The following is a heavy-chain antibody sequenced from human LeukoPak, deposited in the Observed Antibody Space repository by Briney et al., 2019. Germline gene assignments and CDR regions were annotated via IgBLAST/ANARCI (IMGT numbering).Heavy chain of an antibody. CDR3: ARGSPESSGPYYYGMDV. D-gene: IGHD6-19*01. V-gene: IGHV1-3*01. CDR2: INAGNGNT. J-gene: IGHJ6*02. Sequence: ASVKVSCKASGYTFTTYPMHWVRQDPGQRLEWMGWINAGNGNTKYSQKFQGRVTITRDTSASTAYMELSSLRSEDTAVYYCARGSPESSGPYYYGMDVWGQGTTVTVSS. CDR1: GYTFTTYP.